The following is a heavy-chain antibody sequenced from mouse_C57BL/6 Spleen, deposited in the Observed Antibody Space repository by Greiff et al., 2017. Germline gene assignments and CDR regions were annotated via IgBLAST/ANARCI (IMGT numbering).Heavy chain of an antibody. CDR2: FYPGSGSI. J-gene: IGHJ2*01. CDR1: GYTFTEYT. D-gene: IGHD2-4*01. V-gene: IGHV1-62-2*01. CDR3: ARHEEGRYDYVRDYFDY. Sequence: QVQLQQSGAELVKPGASVKLSCKASGYTFTEYTIHWVKQRSGQGLEWIGWFYPGSGSIKYNEKFKDKATLTADKSSSTVYMELSRLTSEDSAVYFCARHEEGRYDYVRDYFDYWGQGTTLTVSS.